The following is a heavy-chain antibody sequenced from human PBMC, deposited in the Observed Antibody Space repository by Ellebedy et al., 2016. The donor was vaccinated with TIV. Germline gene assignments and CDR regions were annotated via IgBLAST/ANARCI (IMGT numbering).Heavy chain of an antibody. CDR3: ARDRLTYGSYYMDV. Sequence: ASVKVSCKASGYTFTSYGISWVRQAPGQGLEWMGWINPDSGGTNYAQKFQGRVTMTRNTSISTAYMELRYLRSEDTAVYYCARDRLTYGSYYMDVWGEGTTVTVSS. V-gene: IGHV1-18*01. CDR2: INPDSGGT. D-gene: IGHD2-21*02. CDR1: GYTFTSYG. J-gene: IGHJ6*03.